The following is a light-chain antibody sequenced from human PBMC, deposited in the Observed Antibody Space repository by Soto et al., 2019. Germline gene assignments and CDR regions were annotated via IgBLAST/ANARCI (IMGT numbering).Light chain of an antibody. CDR2: EVS. CDR3: SSYTSGSTPYV. CDR1: SSDVGNYNY. Sequence: QSALTQPAAVSGSPGQSITISCTGTSSDVGNYNYVSWHQQRPGKAPKVIIYEVSNRPSGISTRFSGSKSANTASLTISGLQPEDEADYYCSSYTSGSTPYVFGTGTKVTVL. V-gene: IGLV2-14*01. J-gene: IGLJ1*01.